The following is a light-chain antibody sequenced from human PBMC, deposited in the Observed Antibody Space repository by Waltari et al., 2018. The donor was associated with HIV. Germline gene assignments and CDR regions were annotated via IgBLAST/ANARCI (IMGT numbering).Light chain of an antibody. Sequence: QAGLTQPPSVSKGLKETATLTCTGNNDNVGNQGAAWLQQHQGQPPRLLARRRAKRPADISQRFSASRSGNTSSLTITGLQPEDEADYHCSAWDSRLNAWIFGGGTKLTVL. V-gene: IGLV10-54*01. CDR3: SAWDSRLNAWI. CDR1: NDNVGNQG. CDR2: RRA. J-gene: IGLJ2*01.